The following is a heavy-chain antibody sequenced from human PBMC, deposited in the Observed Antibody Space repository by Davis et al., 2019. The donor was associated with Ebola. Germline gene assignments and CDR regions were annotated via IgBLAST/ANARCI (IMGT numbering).Heavy chain of an antibody. CDR2: INWNGGIT. CDR3: AREVRTTVTTKDYFEY. Sequence: PGGSLRLSCAASGFIFDDYAMTWVRQAPGKGLEWVSGINWNGGITGYAASVKGRFTISRDNAKNSLYLQMNSLRAEDTAVYYCAREVRTTVTTKDYFEYWGQGTLVTVSS. J-gene: IGHJ4*02. V-gene: IGHV3-20*04. CDR1: GFIFDDYA. D-gene: IGHD4-17*01.